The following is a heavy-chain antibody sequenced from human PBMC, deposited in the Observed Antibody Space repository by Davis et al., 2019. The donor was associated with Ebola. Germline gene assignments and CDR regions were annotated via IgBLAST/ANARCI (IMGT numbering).Heavy chain of an antibody. Sequence: GESLKISCAASGITFSNYGMHWVRQAPGKGLVWVSRINGDGSTTGYADSVKGRFTTSRDNAKNTLYLQMNSLRAEDTAVYYCTRDFDYGGGYWGQGTLVTVSS. V-gene: IGHV3-74*01. D-gene: IGHD4-17*01. CDR2: INGDGSTT. CDR1: GITFSNYG. CDR3: TRDFDYGGGY. J-gene: IGHJ4*02.